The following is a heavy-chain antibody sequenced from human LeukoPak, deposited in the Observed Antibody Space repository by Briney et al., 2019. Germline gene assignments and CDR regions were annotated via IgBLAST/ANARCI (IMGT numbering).Heavy chain of an antibody. V-gene: IGHV3-53*01. J-gene: IGHJ5*02. D-gene: IGHD2-2*02. CDR2: IDAGGST. CDR3: ARVALYQSLPFDL. CDR1: GFTFGDYA. Sequence: GGSLRLSCTASGFTFGDYAMSWFRQAPGKGLEWVSFIDAGGSTDYADSVKGRFTISRDNSNNTLYLQLNSLRAEDTAVYFCARVALYQSLPFDLWGQGSLVTVSS.